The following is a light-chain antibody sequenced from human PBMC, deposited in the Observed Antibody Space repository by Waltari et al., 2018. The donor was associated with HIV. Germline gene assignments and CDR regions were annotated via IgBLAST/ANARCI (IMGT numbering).Light chain of an antibody. CDR2: QND. CDR3: QAWDKDDVI. V-gene: IGLV3-1*01. J-gene: IGLJ2*01. Sequence: SFDLTQAPSVSVSPGQTAIIPCSGAGVANTDVFWYYQRSGQAPLLVIYQNDKRPSGIAERFSGSKAGQTASLTISGTQAVDEGDYYCQAWDKDDVIFGGGTKLTVL. CDR1: GVANTD.